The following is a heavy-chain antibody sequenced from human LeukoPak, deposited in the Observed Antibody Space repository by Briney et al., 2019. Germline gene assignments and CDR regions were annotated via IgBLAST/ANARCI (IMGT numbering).Heavy chain of an antibody. V-gene: IGHV1-18*01. Sequence: ASVKVSCKASGYTFTNYGISWVRQAPGQGLEWMGWISAYNGNTNYAQKLQGRVTMTTDTSTNTAYMELRSLRSDDTAVYYCAREQGLSDFWSGYFSLPHYGYWGQGTLVTVSS. CDR3: AREQGLSDFWSGYFSLPHYGY. CDR2: ISAYNGNT. J-gene: IGHJ4*02. CDR1: GYTFTNYG. D-gene: IGHD3-3*01.